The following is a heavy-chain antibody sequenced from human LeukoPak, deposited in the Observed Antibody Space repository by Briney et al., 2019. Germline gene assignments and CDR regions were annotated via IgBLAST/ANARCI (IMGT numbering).Heavy chain of an antibody. V-gene: IGHV3-21*01. CDR1: GFTFSSYN. Sequence: PGGSLRLSCAASGFTFSSYNMHWVRQAPGKGLEWVSSISYGGGYLYYADSLKGRFPLSRDNAKNSLCLEMNSLRAEDTAVYYCATEVGSPAIRSAFNIWGQGTMVTVSS. CDR2: ISYGGGYL. J-gene: IGHJ3*02. CDR3: ATEVGSPAIRSAFNI. D-gene: IGHD2-2*01.